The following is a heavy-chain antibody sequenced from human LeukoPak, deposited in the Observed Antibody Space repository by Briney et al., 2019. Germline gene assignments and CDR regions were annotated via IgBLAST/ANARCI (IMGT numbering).Heavy chain of an antibody. CDR3: AKNVRSSGWYVRTPYFDY. CDR2: ISGSGGST. V-gene: IGHV3-23*01. CDR1: GFTFSSYA. Sequence: GGSLRLSCAASGFTFSSYAMSWVRQAPGKGLEWVSAISGSGGSTYYADSVKGRFTISRDNSKNTLYLQMNSLRAEDTAVYYCAKNVRSSGWYVRTPYFDYWGQGTLATVSS. D-gene: IGHD6-19*01. J-gene: IGHJ4*02.